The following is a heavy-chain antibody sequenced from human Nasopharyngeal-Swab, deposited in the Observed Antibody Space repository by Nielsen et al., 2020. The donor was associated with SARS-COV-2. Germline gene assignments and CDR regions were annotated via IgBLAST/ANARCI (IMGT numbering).Heavy chain of an antibody. CDR2: IDWDDDK. D-gene: IGHD6-6*01. Sequence: SGPPLVKPTHTLTLTCTFSGFSLSTSGMCVSWIRQPPGTPLEWLARIDWDDDKYYSTSLKTQLTPSEDTAKNQVVRTMTNMDPVDKGTYYCARIPLSSSRQVYFDHWGQGTLVTRLL. V-gene: IGHV2-70*11. CDR1: GFSLSTSGMC. CDR3: ARIPLSSSRQVYFDH. J-gene: IGHJ4*02.